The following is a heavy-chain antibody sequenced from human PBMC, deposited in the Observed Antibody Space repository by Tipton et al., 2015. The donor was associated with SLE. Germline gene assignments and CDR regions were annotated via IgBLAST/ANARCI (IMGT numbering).Heavy chain of an antibody. CDR1: GFTFDDYA. J-gene: IGHJ3*02. V-gene: IGHV3-9*01. CDR3: AKQVDYDDYEAAFDM. Sequence: RSLRLSCAASGFTFDDYAMHWVRQVPGKGLGWVAGISWNSDTIDYEDSVKGRFTISRDNAKNSLYLQMNSLSGEDTALYYCAKQVDYDDYEAAFDMWGRGTMVTVSS. D-gene: IGHD4-17*01. CDR2: ISWNSDTI.